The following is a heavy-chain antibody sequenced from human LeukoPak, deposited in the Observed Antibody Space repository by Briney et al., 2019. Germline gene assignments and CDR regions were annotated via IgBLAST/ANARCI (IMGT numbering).Heavy chain of an antibody. CDR1: GYSISSGYY. CDR2: LYHSGGT. D-gene: IGHD5-24*01. J-gene: IGHJ4*02. CDR3: ARARREMVDY. Sequence: SETLSLTCTVSGYSISSGYYWGWIRQPPGKGLEWIGSLYHSGGTYCNPSLKSRVTISVDTSKNQFSLKLSSVTAADTAVYYCARARREMVDYWGQGTLVTVSS. V-gene: IGHV4-38-2*02.